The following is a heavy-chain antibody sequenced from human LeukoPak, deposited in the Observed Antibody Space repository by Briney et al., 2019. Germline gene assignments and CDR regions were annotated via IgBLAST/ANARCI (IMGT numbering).Heavy chain of an antibody. CDR3: ARDLHWGFRNSNCWFDP. Sequence: PSETLSLTCAVYGGSFSGYYWSWIRQPPGKGLEWIGEINHSGSTNYNPSLKSRVTISVDTSKNQFSLKLSSVTAADTAVYYCARDLHWGFRNSNCWFDPWGQGTLVTVSS. CDR2: INHSGST. J-gene: IGHJ5*02. CDR1: GGSFSGYY. D-gene: IGHD4-4*01. V-gene: IGHV4-34*01.